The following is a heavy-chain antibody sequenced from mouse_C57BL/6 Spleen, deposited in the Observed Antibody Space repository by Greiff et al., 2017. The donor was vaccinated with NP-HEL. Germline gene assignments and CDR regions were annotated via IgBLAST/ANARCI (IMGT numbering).Heavy chain of an antibody. CDR1: GYTFTSYG. CDR3: ARGTTVVATDY. D-gene: IGHD1-1*01. J-gene: IGHJ2*01. CDR2: IYPRSGNT. Sequence: VQLQESGAELARPGASVKLSCKASGYTFTSYGIGWVKQRTGQGLEWIGEIYPRSGNTYYNEKFKGKATLTADKSSSTAYMELRSLTSEDSAVYFCARGTTVVATDYWGQGTTLTVSS. V-gene: IGHV1-81*01.